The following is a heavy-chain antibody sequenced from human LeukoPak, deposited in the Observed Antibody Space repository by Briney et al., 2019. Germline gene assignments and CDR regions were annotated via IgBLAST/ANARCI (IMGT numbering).Heavy chain of an antibody. Sequence: PGGSLRLSCAASGFTFSSYAMHWVRQVPGKGLEWVAVISYDGSNKYYADSMKGRFTISRDNSKNTLYLQMNSLRAEDTAVYYCAKDAERIVVVPAATPGGYWGQGTLVTVSS. CDR1: GFTFSSYA. CDR2: ISYDGSNK. D-gene: IGHD2-2*01. CDR3: AKDAERIVVVPAATPGGY. J-gene: IGHJ4*02. V-gene: IGHV3-30-3*01.